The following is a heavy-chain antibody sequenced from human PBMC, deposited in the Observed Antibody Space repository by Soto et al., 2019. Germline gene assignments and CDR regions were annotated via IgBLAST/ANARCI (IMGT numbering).Heavy chain of an antibody. CDR1: GGSTSSGGYY. CDR2: IYYSGST. V-gene: IGHV4-31*03. J-gene: IGHJ6*02. Sequence: PSETLSLTCTVSGGSTSSGGYYWSWIRQHPGKGLEWIGYIYYSGSTYYNPSLKSRVTISVDTSKNQFSLKLSSVTAADTAVYYCARDRIVVVPAAIPDYYYYGMDVWGQGTTVTVSS. D-gene: IGHD2-2*02. CDR3: ARDRIVVVPAAIPDYYYYGMDV.